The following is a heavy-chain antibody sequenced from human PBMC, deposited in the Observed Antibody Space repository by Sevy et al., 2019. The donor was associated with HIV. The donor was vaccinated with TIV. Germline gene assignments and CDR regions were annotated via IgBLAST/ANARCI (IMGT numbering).Heavy chain of an antibody. J-gene: IGHJ5*02. V-gene: IGHV4-39*01. D-gene: IGHD3-16*01. CDR1: GGSISSSRHY. Sequence: SETLSLTCTVSGGSISSSRHYWGWIRQSPGKCLEWIGSRFYSGGAYYNPSLQSRVTMSVDTSNNQFSLNVNSVTAAETAVYYCARHPLGNWFDLWGQGILVTVSS. CDR2: RFYSGGA. CDR3: ARHPLGNWFDL.